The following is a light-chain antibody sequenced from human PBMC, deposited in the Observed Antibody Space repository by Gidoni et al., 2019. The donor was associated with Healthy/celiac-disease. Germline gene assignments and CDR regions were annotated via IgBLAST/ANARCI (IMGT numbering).Light chain of an antibody. Sequence: EIVMTQSPATLSVSPGERATLSCRASQSVSSNLAWYQQKPGQAPRLLIYGASTRATGIPARFSGSGSGKECTLTISSLQSEDFAVYYCQQYNNWPPTFGQGTKVEIK. CDR1: QSVSSN. J-gene: IGKJ1*01. V-gene: IGKV3-15*01. CDR3: QQYNNWPPT. CDR2: GAS.